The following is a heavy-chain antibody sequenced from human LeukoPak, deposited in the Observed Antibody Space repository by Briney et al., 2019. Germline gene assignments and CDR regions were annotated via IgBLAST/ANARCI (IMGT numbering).Heavy chain of an antibody. V-gene: IGHV3-43D*03. CDR1: GFTFDDYA. D-gene: IGHD3-10*01. J-gene: IGHJ4*02. Sequence: PGGSLRLSCAASGFTFDDYAMHWVRLAPGKGLEWVSLISWDGGRTYYADSVKGRFTISRDNSKNSLYLQMNSLRAEDTALYYCAKDKFDGSGSYYFDYWGQGTLVTVSS. CDR3: AKDKFDGSGSYYFDY. CDR2: ISWDGGRT.